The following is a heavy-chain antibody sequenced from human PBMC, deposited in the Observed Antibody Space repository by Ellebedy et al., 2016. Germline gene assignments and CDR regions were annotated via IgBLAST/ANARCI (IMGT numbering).Heavy chain of an antibody. CDR3: ARGGGFLTDY. J-gene: IGHJ4*02. Sequence: GGSLRLSCAASGFTFGDSWMTWFRQAPGKGLEWVANIKEDGSEKFYLDSVKGRFIISRDNAKKSLYLQMNNLRVEDTALYFCARGGGFLTDYWGQGTLVTVSS. CDR2: IKEDGSEK. D-gene: IGHD2-15*01. CDR1: GFTFGDSW. V-gene: IGHV3-7*03.